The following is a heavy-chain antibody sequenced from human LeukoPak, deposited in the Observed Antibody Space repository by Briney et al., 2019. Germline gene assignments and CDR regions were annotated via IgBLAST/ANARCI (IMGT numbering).Heavy chain of an antibody. Sequence: SYDGSNKYYADSVKGRCTISRDNSKNTLYLQMNSLRAEDTAVYYCAKADDSSGYYPTRFDYWGQGTLVTVSS. CDR3: AKADDSSGYYPTRFDY. D-gene: IGHD3-22*01. V-gene: IGHV3-30*18. CDR2: SYDGSNK. J-gene: IGHJ4*02.